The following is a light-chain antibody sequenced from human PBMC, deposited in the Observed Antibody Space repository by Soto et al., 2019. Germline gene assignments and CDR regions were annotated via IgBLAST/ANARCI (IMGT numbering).Light chain of an antibody. V-gene: IGLV1-44*01. CDR3: AAWDDSLNGWV. CDR2: SNN. CDR1: SSNIGSNT. J-gene: IGLJ3*02. Sequence: QSVLTQPPSASGTPGQRVTLSCSGSSSNIGSNTVNWYQQLPGTAPKLLIYSNNQRPSGVPDRLSGSKSGTSGSLAISGLKSEDEADYYCAAWDDSLNGWVFGGGTKVTVL.